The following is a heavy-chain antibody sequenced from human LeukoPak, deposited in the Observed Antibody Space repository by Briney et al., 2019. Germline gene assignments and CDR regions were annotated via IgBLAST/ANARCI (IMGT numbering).Heavy chain of an antibody. D-gene: IGHD1-20*01. CDR1: GFTFSDYY. CDR2: ISSSGSTL. CDR3: ARRRYNWNAIDY. V-gene: IGHV3-11*01. J-gene: IGHJ4*02. Sequence: GGSLRLSCAASGFTFSDYYMSWIRQAPGKGLEWVSYISSSGSTLYYADSVKGRITISRDNAKNSLYLQMNSLRAEDTAVYFCARRRYNWNAIDYWGQGTLVTVSS.